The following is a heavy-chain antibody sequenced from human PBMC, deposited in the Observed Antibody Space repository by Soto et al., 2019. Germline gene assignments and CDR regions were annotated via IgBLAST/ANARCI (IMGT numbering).Heavy chain of an antibody. V-gene: IGHV4-4*07. D-gene: IGHD2-15*01. CDR1: GGSISNYY. CDR3: ARASVGPPGGGSWIMPFDF. J-gene: IGHJ4*02. CDR2: IFPGGST. Sequence: TLSLTCSVSGGSISNYYWSWIRQSAEKGLEWIGRIFPGGSTNYNPSLKSRVTMSVDTSKNHFSLRLTSVTAADTAVYYCARASVGPPGGGSWIMPFDFWGQGTRVTVSS.